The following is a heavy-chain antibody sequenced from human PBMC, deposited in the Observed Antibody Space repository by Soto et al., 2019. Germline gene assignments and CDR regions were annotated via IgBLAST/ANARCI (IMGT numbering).Heavy chain of an antibody. CDR2: IIPIFGTA. J-gene: IGHJ5*02. CDR1: GGTFSSYA. D-gene: IGHD3-16*01. Sequence: SSLTGSFKATGGTFSSYAISWVGQAHGKGVEWMGGIIPIFGTANYAQKFQGRVTITADESTSTAYMEVRSLRSEDTAVYYCAREFAGFDPWGQGTLVTV. V-gene: IGHV1-69*13. CDR3: AREFAGFDP.